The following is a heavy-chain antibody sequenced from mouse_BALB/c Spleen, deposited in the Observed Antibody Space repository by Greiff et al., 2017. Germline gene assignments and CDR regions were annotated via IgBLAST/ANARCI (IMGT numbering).Heavy chain of an antibody. CDR3: ARENGNYEGAMDY. J-gene: IGHJ4*01. V-gene: IGHV2-9*02. D-gene: IGHD2-1*01. CDR1: GFSLTSYG. CDR2: IWAGGST. Sequence: VQRVESGPGLVAPSQSLSITYTVSGFSLTSYGVHWVRQPPGKGLEWLGVIWAGGSTNYNSALMSRLSISKDNSKSQVFLKMNSLQTDDTAMYYCARENGNYEGAMDYWGQGTSVTVSS.